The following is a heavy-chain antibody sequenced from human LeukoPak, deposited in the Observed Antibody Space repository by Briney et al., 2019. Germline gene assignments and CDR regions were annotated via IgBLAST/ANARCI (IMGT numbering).Heavy chain of an antibody. D-gene: IGHD3-22*01. CDR1: GGSINPYY. Sequence: SETLSLTCTVSGGSINPYYWSWIRQPPGKGLEWIGYIYYSGSTNYNPSLKSRVTISVDTSKNQFSLKLSSVTAADTAVYYCVRWGKIHNYYDSSGYYYWGQGTLVTVSS. V-gene: IGHV4-59*01. CDR3: VRWGKIHNYYDSSGYYY. J-gene: IGHJ4*02. CDR2: IYYSGST.